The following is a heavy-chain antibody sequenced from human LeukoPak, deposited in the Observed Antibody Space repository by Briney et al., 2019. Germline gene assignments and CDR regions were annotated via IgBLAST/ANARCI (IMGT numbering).Heavy chain of an antibody. D-gene: IGHD3-22*01. CDR2: IIPIFGTA. J-gene: IGHJ3*02. CDR3: AKTKSVIDAFDI. V-gene: IGHV1-69*05. CDR1: GGTFSSYA. Sequence: AASVKVSCKASGGTFSSYAIRWVRQAPGQGLEWMGRIIPIFGTANYAQKFQGRVTITTDESTSTAYMELSSLRSEDTAVYYCAKTKSVIDAFDIWGQGTMVTVSS.